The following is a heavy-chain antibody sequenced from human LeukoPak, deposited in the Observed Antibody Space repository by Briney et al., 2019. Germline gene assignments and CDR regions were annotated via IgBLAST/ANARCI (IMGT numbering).Heavy chain of an antibody. CDR3: ATDAVNTVDY. CDR2: ISHSGST. Sequence: PSETLFLTCTVSGGSIRSYYWSWIRQPPGKGLEWIGYISHSGSTSYNPSLKSRVTISLDTSKNQFSLKLTSVTAADTAVYYCATDAVNTVDYWGQGTLVTVSS. D-gene: IGHD2-8*02. CDR1: GGSIRSYY. J-gene: IGHJ4*02. V-gene: IGHV4-59*08.